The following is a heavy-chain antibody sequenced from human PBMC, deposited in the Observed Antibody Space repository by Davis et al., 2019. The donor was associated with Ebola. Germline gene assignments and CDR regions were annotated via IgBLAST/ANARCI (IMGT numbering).Heavy chain of an antibody. J-gene: IGHJ6*02. CDR2: ISWNSGSI. Sequence: SLKISCAASGFTFSSYAMSWVRQAPGKGLEWVSGISWNSGSIGYADSVKGRFTISRDNAKNSLYLQMNSLRAEDTALYYCAKDGYSSSPYYGMDVWGQGTTVTVSS. V-gene: IGHV3-9*01. CDR1: GFTFSSYA. CDR3: AKDGYSSSPYYGMDV. D-gene: IGHD6-13*01.